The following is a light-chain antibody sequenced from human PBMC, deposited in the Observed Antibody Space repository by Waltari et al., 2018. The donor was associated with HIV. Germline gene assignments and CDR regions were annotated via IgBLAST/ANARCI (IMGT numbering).Light chain of an antibody. J-gene: IGKJ4*01. CDR3: QQYDNLVT. V-gene: IGKV1-33*01. CDR2: DAS. Sequence: DIQMTQSPSSLSASIGARVTITCQASQDISNYLNWYQQKPGKAPKLLIYDASSLETGVPSRFSGSGSGTDFTFTISSLQPEDIATYFCQQYDNLVTFGGGTKVEIK. CDR1: QDISNY.